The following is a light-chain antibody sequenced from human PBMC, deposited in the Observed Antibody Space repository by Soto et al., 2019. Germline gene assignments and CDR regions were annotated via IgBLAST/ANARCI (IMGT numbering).Light chain of an antibody. CDR2: EVS. J-gene: IGLJ1*01. Sequence: QSVLTQPPSVSGAPGQRVSISCTGSSSDVGGYNYVSWYQHHPGKAPKLIIYEVSYRPSGVSNRFSGSKSGNTASLTISGLQADDEADYYCCSYTSTSTHVFGTGTKVTVL. CDR1: SSDVGGYNY. V-gene: IGLV2-14*01. CDR3: CSYTSTSTHV.